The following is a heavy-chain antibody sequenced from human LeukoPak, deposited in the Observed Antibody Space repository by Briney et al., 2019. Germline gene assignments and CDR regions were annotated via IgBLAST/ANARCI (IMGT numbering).Heavy chain of an antibody. Sequence: PGRSLRLSCAASGFTFSSYGMHWVRQAPGKGLEWVAVIWYDGSNKYYADSVKGRFTISRDNSKNTLYLQMNSLRAEDTAVYYCARGGQQLASASYYMDVWGKGTTVTVSS. D-gene: IGHD6-13*01. V-gene: IGHV3-33*01. J-gene: IGHJ6*03. CDR2: IWYDGSNK. CDR3: ARGGQQLASASYYMDV. CDR1: GFTFSSYG.